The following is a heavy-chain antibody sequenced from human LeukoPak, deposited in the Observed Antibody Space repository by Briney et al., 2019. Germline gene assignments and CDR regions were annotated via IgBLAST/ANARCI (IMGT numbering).Heavy chain of an antibody. V-gene: IGHV3-23*01. CDR3: ARDQRSIAVAGNFDY. J-gene: IGHJ4*02. CDR2: ISGSGGST. D-gene: IGHD6-19*01. CDR1: GFTFSSYA. Sequence: GGSLRLSCAASGFTFSSYAMSWVRQAPGKGLEWVSAISGSGGSTYYADSVKGRFTISRDNSKNTLYLQMNSLRAEDTAVYYCARDQRSIAVAGNFDYWGQGTLVTVSS.